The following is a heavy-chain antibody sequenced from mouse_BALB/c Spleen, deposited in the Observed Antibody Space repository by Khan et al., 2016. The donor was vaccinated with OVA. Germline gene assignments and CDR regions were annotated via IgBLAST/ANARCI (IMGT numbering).Heavy chain of an antibody. CDR1: GYTFTDYA. J-gene: IGHJ2*01. CDR2: ISTYSGNT. Sequence: QVQLQQSGPELVRPGVSVKISSKGSGYTFTDYAMYWVKQSHAKSLEWIGLISTYSGNTNYNQNFRGKATMTVDKSSSTAYMEIARLTSADSALYYCSRPAYDGYYDYWGQGTTLTVSS. D-gene: IGHD2-3*01. CDR3: SRPAYDGYYDY. V-gene: IGHV1S137*01.